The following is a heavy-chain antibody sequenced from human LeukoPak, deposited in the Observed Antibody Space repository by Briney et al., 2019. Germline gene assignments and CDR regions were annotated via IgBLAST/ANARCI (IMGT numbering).Heavy chain of an antibody. CDR1: GLTFSDYY. D-gene: IGHD6-13*01. CDR3: ARRPYSSSWYYFDY. Sequence: MTGGSLRLSCAASGLTFSDYYMSWIRQAPGKGLEWVSYISSSGSIIFYADSVKGRFTISRDNAKNSLYLQMNSLRAEDTAVYYCARRPYSSSWYYFDYWGQGTLVTVSS. V-gene: IGHV3-11*04. CDR2: ISSSGSII. J-gene: IGHJ4*02.